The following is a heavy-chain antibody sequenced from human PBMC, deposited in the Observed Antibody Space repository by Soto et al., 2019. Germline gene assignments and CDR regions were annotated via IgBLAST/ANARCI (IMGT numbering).Heavy chain of an antibody. CDR1: GYTFTSYG. Sequence: QVQLVQSGAEVKKPGASVKVSCKASGYTFTSYGISWVRQAPGQGLEWMGWISAYNGNTNYAQKRQGRVTMTTDTSSSTAYMWLRSLRSDDTAVYYCARDTLWFGELLPYFDYWGQGTLVTVSS. CDR2: ISAYNGNT. D-gene: IGHD3-10*01. J-gene: IGHJ4*02. V-gene: IGHV1-18*01. CDR3: ARDTLWFGELLPYFDY.